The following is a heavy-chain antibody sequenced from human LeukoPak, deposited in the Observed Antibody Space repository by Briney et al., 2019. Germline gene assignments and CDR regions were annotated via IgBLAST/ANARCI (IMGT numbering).Heavy chain of an antibody. D-gene: IGHD3-3*01. J-gene: IGHJ5*02. Sequence: PSETLSLTCTVSGGSISSYSWSWIRQPPGKGLEWIGYIYHSGSTYYNPSLKSRVTISVDRSKNQFSLKLSSVTAADTGVYYCARGRTQYDFWSGYYSAWFDPWGQGTLVTVSS. CDR3: ARGRTQYDFWSGYYSAWFDP. V-gene: IGHV4-30-2*01. CDR1: GGSISSYS. CDR2: IYHSGST.